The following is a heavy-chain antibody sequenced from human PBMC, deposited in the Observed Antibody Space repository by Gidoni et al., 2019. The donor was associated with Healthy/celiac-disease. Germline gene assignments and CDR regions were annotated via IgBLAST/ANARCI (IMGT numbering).Heavy chain of an antibody. CDR1: CFTFDDYT. D-gene: IGHD3-3*01. V-gene: IGHV3-43*01. CDR2: ISWDGGST. J-gene: IGHJ6*02. Sequence: EVQLVESGGVVVQPGGSLRLSCAASCFTFDDYTMHWVRQAPGKGLEWVSLISWDGGSTYYADSVKGRFTISRDNSKNSLYLQMNSLRTEDTALYYCAKDLPKYYDFWSGLGYGMDVWGQGTTVTLSS. CDR3: AKDLPKYYDFWSGLGYGMDV.